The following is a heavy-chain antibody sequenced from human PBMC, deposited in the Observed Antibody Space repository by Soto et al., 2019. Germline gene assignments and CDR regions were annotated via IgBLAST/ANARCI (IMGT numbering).Heavy chain of an antibody. Sequence: QVQLQQWGAGLLKPSETLSLTCTVYGGSFSGYYWNWIRQPPGKGLEWIGEINHSGSTNYNPSLTAHVPTSVDTSKTQFSLKLSSVTAADTAVYYCARGYGRHFDYWGQGTLVTVSS. V-gene: IGHV4-34*01. D-gene: IGHD3-10*01. CDR3: ARGYGRHFDY. J-gene: IGHJ4*02. CDR2: INHSGST. CDR1: GGSFSGYY.